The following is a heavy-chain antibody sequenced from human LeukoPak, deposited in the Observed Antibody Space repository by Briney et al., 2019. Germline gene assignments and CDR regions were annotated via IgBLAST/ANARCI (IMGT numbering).Heavy chain of an antibody. CDR1: GFTFDDYA. Sequence: GRSLRLSCAASGFTFDDYAMHWVRQAPEKGLEWVSGISWNSGSIGYADSVKGRFTISRDNAKNSLYLQMNSLRAEDMALYYCAKDGSIAVAGKYFDYWGQGTLVTVSS. J-gene: IGHJ4*02. CDR2: ISWNSGSI. D-gene: IGHD6-19*01. CDR3: AKDGSIAVAGKYFDY. V-gene: IGHV3-9*03.